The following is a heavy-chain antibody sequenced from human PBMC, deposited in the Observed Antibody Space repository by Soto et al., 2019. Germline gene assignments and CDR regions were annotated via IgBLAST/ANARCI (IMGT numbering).Heavy chain of an antibody. D-gene: IGHD6-19*01. Sequence: QVQLVQSGAEVKKPGASVKVSCKASGYTFTSYDINWVRQATGQGLEWMGWMNPNSGNTGYAQKFQGRVTMTRNTSISTDYMELSSLRSEDTAVYYCASGSGYSSCWVDAFDIWGQGPMVTVSS. V-gene: IGHV1-8*01. J-gene: IGHJ3*02. CDR2: MNPNSGNT. CDR3: ASGSGYSSCWVDAFDI. CDR1: GYTFTSYD.